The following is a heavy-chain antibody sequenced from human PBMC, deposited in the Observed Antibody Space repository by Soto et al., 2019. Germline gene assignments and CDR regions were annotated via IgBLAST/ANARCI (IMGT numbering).Heavy chain of an antibody. CDR1: GFTFSSYA. CDR2: ISYDGSNK. Sequence: QVQLVESGGGVVQPGRSLRLSCAASGFTFSSYAMHWVRQAPGKGLEWVAVISYDGSNKYYADSVKGRFTISRDNSKNTLYLQMNSLRAEDTAVYYCARERYDYYYYYGMDVWGQGTTVTVSS. J-gene: IGHJ6*02. V-gene: IGHV3-30-3*01. CDR3: ARERYDYYYYYGMDV. D-gene: IGHD1-1*01.